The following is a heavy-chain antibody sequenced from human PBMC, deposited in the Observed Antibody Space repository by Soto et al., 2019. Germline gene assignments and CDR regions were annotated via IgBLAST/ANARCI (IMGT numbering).Heavy chain of an antibody. CDR2: IYYSGTT. CDR1: GGSITGYY. Sequence: SETLSLTCTLSGGSITGYYWSWIRQPPGKGLEWIGYIYYSGTTNLNPSLRSRVTMSVDTSKNQFSLQMSSVTAADTAVYYCARDSDYGLKYWGQGTLVNVSS. CDR3: ARDSDYGLKY. D-gene: IGHD4-17*01. V-gene: IGHV4-59*01. J-gene: IGHJ4*02.